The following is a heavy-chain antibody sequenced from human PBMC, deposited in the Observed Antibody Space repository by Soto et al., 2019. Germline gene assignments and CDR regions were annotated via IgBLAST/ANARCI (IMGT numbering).Heavy chain of an antibody. V-gene: IGHV1-18*01. J-gene: IGHJ4*02. CDR3: ARADYSNYCFDY. D-gene: IGHD4-4*01. Sequence: ASVKLSCKASGYTFTGYGISWVRQAPGQGLEWMGWISAYNGNTNYAQKLQGRVTMTTDTSTSTAYMELRSLRSDDTAVYYCARADYSNYCFDYWGQGTLVTVSS. CDR1: GYTFTGYG. CDR2: ISAYNGNT.